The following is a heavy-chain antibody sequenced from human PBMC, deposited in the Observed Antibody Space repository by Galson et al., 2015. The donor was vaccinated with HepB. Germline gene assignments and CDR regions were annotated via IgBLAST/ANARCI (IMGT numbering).Heavy chain of an antibody. Sequence: SVKVSCKASGYTFTSYAMHWVRQAPGQRLEWMGWINAGNGNTKYSQKFQGRVTITRDTSASTAYMELSSLRSEDTAVYYCARLGAYSSGWYEDYYYYGMDVWGQGTTVTVAS. CDR1: GYTFTSYA. D-gene: IGHD6-19*01. CDR2: INAGNGNT. J-gene: IGHJ6*02. V-gene: IGHV1-3*01. CDR3: ARLGAYSSGWYEDYYYYGMDV.